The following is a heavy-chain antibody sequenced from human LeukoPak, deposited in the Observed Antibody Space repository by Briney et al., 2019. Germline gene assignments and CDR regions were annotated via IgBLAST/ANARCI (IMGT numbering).Heavy chain of an antibody. J-gene: IGHJ5*02. CDR2: MNPNSGNT. CDR3: ARGTRDFTMVRGVIIESWFDP. V-gene: IGHV1-8*01. Sequence: GASVKVSCKASGYTFTSYDINWVRQATGQGLEWMGWMNPNSGNTGYAQKFQGRVTMTRNTSISTAYMELSSLRSEDTAVYYCARGTRDFTMVRGVIIESWFDPWGQGTLVTVSS. CDR1: GYTFTSYD. D-gene: IGHD3-10*01.